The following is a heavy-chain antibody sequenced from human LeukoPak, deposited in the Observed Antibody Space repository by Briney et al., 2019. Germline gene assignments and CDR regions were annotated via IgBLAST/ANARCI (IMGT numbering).Heavy chain of an antibody. CDR2: IKQDGSEK. CDR1: GFTFSSYW. V-gene: IGHV3-7*01. J-gene: IGHJ3*02. Sequence: GGSLRLSCAASGFTFSSYWMSWVRQAPGKGLEWVTNIKQDGSEKYYVDSVKGRFTISRDNAKNSLYLQMNSLRAEDTAVYYCARAGGTYYGIAFDIWGQGTMVTVSS. CDR3: ARAGGTYYGIAFDI. D-gene: IGHD1-26*01.